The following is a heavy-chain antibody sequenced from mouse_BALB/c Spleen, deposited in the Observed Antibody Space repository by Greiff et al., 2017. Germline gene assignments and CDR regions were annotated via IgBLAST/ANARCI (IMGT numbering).Heavy chain of an antibody. Sequence: VQLQQSGADLVRPGTSVKVSCKASGYAFSNYLIEWVKQRPGQGLEWIGVINPGSGGTNYNGKFKGKATLTADKSSSTVYMQLSSLTSDDSAVYYCATRFITTVVATGDWYFDVWGAGTTVTVSS. V-gene: IGHV1-54*01. CDR2: INPGSGGT. CDR3: ATRFITTVVATGDWYFDV. J-gene: IGHJ1*01. D-gene: IGHD1-1*01. CDR1: GYAFSNYL.